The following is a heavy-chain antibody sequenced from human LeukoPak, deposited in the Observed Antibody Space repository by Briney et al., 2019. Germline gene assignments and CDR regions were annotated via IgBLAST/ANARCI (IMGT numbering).Heavy chain of an antibody. CDR1: GFTFSDYY. D-gene: IGHD3-22*01. J-gene: IGHJ4*02. CDR2: ISSSGSTI. CDR3: ARDVDYYDSSGYFDY. V-gene: IGHV3-11*04. Sequence: GGSLRLSCAASGFTFSDYYMSWIRQAPGKGLEWVSYISSSGSTIYYADSVKGRFTISRDNAKNSLYLLMNSLRAEGTAVYYCARDVDYYDSSGYFDYWGQGTLVTVSS.